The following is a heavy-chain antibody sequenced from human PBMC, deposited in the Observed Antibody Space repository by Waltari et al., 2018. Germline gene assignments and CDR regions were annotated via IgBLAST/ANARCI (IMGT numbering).Heavy chain of an antibody. Sequence: QVQLVQSGAEVKKPGASLKVSCKASGYTFTSYDINWVRPATGQGLEWMGWMNPNSGNTGYAQKFQGRVTMTRNTSISTAYMELSSLRSEDTAVYYCARRGSYFHYYYYMDVWGKGTTVTVSS. V-gene: IGHV1-8*01. CDR2: MNPNSGNT. CDR1: GYTFTSYD. CDR3: ARRGSYFHYYYYMDV. J-gene: IGHJ6*03. D-gene: IGHD3-10*01.